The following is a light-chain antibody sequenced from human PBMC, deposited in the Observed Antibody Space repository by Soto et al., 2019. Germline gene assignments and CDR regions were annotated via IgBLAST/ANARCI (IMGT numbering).Light chain of an antibody. V-gene: IGLV1-51*01. CDR2: DDD. CDR1: SSNIGGNS. CDR3: GSWHSSLRAYV. Sequence: QSVMSQPPSVSAAPGQRVTISCSGSSSNIGGNSVSWYQQLPGTAPKLLIYDDDQRPSGIPDRFSGSKSGTSATLGITGFQTGDEADYYCGSWHSSLRAYVFGPGTKVTVL. J-gene: IGLJ1*01.